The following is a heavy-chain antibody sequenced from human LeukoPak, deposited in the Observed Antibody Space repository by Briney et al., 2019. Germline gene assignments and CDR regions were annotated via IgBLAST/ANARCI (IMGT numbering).Heavy chain of an antibody. V-gene: IGHV5-51*01. CDR3: ARLPRIIGVVIVLAFDS. D-gene: IGHD3-3*01. Sequence: GESLKFSCKGSGHSFTNYWIGWVGQMPGKGLEWMGIIYLGDSDTRYSPSFQGQVIISVDKSISTAYLQWSSLKASDTAMYYCARLPRIIGVVIVLAFDSWGQGTLVTVSS. CDR2: IYLGDSDT. J-gene: IGHJ4*02. CDR1: GHSFTNYW.